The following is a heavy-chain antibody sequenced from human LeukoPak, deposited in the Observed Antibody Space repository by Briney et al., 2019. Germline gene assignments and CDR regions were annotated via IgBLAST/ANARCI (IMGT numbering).Heavy chain of an antibody. CDR2: ISAYNGNT. D-gene: IGHD2-15*01. Sequence: ASVKVSCKASGYTFTSYGISWVRQAPGQGLEWMGWISAYNGNTNYAQKLQGRVTMTTDTSTSTAYMELRSLRSDDTAVYYCARAPYCIGGSCRFDYWGQGTLVTVSS. J-gene: IGHJ4*02. V-gene: IGHV1-18*01. CDR3: ARAPYCIGGSCRFDY. CDR1: GYTFTSYG.